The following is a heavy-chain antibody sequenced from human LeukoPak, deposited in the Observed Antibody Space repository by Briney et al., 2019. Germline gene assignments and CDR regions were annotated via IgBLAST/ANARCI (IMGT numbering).Heavy chain of an antibody. CDR2: IYHTGNT. CDR3: AREWRYSGSGTYDKVHYYYYYMDV. J-gene: IGHJ6*03. D-gene: IGHD3-10*01. CDR1: GYSISSAYY. Sequence: SETLSLTCTVFGYSISSAYYWGWIRQPPGKGLEWIGSIYHTGNTYYNPSLKSRVTISLDVARSQFSLRLRSVTAADTAVYYCAREWRYSGSGTYDKVHYYYYYMDVWGKGTTVTVSS. V-gene: IGHV4-38-2*02.